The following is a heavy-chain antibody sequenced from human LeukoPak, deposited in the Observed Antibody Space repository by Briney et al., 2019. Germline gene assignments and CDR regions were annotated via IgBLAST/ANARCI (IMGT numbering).Heavy chain of an antibody. CDR2: IYYSGST. V-gene: IGHV4-59*01. J-gene: IGHJ4*02. CDR3: ARVVYDILTGYYYFDY. CDR1: GGSFTSYF. Sequence: SETLSLTCTVSGGSFTSYFWSWIRQPPGRGLEWIGYIYYSGSTNYNPSLNNRVTISVDSSKKQFSLNLTSVTAADTAVYYCARVVYDILTGYYYFDYWGQGTLVTVSS. D-gene: IGHD3-9*01.